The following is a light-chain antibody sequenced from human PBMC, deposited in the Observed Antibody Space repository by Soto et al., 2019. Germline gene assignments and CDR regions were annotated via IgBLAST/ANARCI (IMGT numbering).Light chain of an antibody. CDR2: HTS. CDR3: QHYGSSQWTFGQWT. J-gene: IGKJ1*01. CDR1: ENLHGA. Sequence: ILMTQSPGTLSVSPGERATLSCRASENLHGALAWFQRRPGQPPRLLIYHTSTRATGIPARFSGSGSGTEFTLTISSLQPEDFAVYFCQHYGSSQWTFGQWTFGQGTKVEI. V-gene: IGKV3-15*01.